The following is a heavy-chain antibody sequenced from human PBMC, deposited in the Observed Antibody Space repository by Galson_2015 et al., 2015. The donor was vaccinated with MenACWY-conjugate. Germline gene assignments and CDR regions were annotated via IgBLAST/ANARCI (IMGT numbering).Heavy chain of an antibody. Sequence: SLRLSCAASGFTFSSYAMHWVRQAPGKGLEWVAVISYDGSNKYYADSVKGRFTISRDNSKNTLYLQMNSLRAEDTAVYYCARAYIHSTSLCGYWGQGTLVTVSS. V-gene: IGHV3-30*04. CDR3: ARAYIHSTSLCGY. CDR2: ISYDGSNK. D-gene: IGHD2/OR15-2a*01. J-gene: IGHJ4*02. CDR1: GFTFSSYA.